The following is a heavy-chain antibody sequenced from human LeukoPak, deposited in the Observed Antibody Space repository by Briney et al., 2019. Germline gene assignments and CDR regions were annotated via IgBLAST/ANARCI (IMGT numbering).Heavy chain of an antibody. CDR3: ARDLPYDSSGSHFDY. J-gene: IGHJ4*02. CDR2: INGRGGST. D-gene: IGHD3-22*01. V-gene: IGHV3-23*01. Sequence: QPGGSLRLSCAASGFTFSNYAMSWVRQAPGKGLEWVSSINGRGGSTYYADSVKGRFTISRDNSKNTLYLQMNSLRAEDTAVYYCARDLPYDSSGSHFDYWGQGTLVTVSS. CDR1: GFTFSNYA.